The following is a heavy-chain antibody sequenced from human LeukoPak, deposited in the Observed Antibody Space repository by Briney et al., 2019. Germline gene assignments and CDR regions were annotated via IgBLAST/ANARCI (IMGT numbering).Heavy chain of an antibody. CDR2: INPNSGGT. CDR3: ARSSVYDLAFDH. Sequence: ASVKVSCKAAGYIFTGYFMHWVRQAPGQGLEWMGWINPNSGGTKYQGRVTMTRDTSISTAYMELSRLRSDDTAVYYCARSSVYDLAFDHWGQGTLVTVSS. J-gene: IGHJ4*02. D-gene: IGHD2/OR15-2a*01. V-gene: IGHV1-2*02. CDR1: GYIFTGYF.